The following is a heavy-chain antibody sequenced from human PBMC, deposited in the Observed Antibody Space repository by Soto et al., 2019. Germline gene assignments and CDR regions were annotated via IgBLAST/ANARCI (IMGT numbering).Heavy chain of an antibody. CDR3: AALYGSGSYYNGGSL. CDR2: IVVGSGNT. D-gene: IGHD3-10*01. J-gene: IGHJ4*02. V-gene: IGHV1-58*01. Sequence: GASVKVSCKASGFTFTSSAVQWVRQARGQRLEWIGWIVVGSGNTNYAQKFQERVTITRDMSTSTAYMELSSLRSEDTAVYYCAALYGSGSYYNGGSLWGQGTMGTVSS. CDR1: GFTFTSSA.